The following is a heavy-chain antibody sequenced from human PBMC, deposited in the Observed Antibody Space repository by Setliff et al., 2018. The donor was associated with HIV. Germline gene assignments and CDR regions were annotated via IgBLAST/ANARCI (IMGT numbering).Heavy chain of an antibody. CDR3: ARDRRGYYYGSGSCYMDV. D-gene: IGHD3-10*01. CDR2: IYTSGST. Sequence: SETLSLTCTVSGGSMSTYYWSWIRQPPGKGLEWIGYIYTSGSTNYNPSLRSRVTISGDTSKNQFSLKLSSVTAADTAVYYCARDRRGYYYGSGSCYMDVWGTGTTVTVSS. CDR1: GGSMSTYY. J-gene: IGHJ6*03. V-gene: IGHV4-4*08.